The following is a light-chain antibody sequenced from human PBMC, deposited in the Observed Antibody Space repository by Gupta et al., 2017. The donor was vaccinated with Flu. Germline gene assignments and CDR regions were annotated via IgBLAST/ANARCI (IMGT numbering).Light chain of an antibody. V-gene: IGLV1-51*01. CDR2: DND. J-gene: IGLJ1*01. CDR1: NSNIGNNY. Sequence: QSVLTQPPSVSAAPGQKVTISCSGSNSNIGNNYVSWYQQLPGTAPKLLIYDNDKRPSGIPDRFSGSKSGTSATLGITGLQTGDEADYYCGTWDSSRTAHIFGTGTKVTVL. CDR3: GTWDSSRTAHI.